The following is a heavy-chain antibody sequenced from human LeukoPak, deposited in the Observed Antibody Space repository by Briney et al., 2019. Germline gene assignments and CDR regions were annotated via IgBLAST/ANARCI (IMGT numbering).Heavy chain of an antibody. CDR3: ARARGYCTNGVCYVPF. D-gene: IGHD2-8*01. Sequence: SETLSLTCTVSGGSISSYYWSWIRQPPGKGLEWIGYIYYSGSTDYNPSLKSRVTISVDTSKNQFSLKLSSVTAADTAVYYCARARGYCTNGVCYVPFWGQGTLVTVSS. CDR1: GGSISSYY. J-gene: IGHJ4*02. CDR2: IYYSGST. V-gene: IGHV4-59*01.